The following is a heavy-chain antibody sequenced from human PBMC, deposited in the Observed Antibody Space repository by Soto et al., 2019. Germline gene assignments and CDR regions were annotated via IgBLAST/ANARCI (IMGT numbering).Heavy chain of an antibody. J-gene: IGHJ6*02. CDR2: ISSSSSYT. D-gene: IGHD1-20*01. V-gene: IGHV3-11*06. Sequence: GGSLRLSCAASGFTFSDYYMSWIRQAPGKGLEWVSYISSSSSYTNYADSVKGRFTISRDNAKNSPYLQMNSLRAEDTAVYYCARDIKTPPPITVGGMDVWGQGTTVTVSS. CDR1: GFTFSDYY. CDR3: ARDIKTPPPITVGGMDV.